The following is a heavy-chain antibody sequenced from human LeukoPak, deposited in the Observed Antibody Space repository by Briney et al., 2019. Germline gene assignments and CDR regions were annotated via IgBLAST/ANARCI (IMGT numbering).Heavy chain of an antibody. D-gene: IGHD3-10*01. J-gene: IGHJ5*02. V-gene: IGHV4-38-2*02. CDR2: FYHSGST. Sequence: PSETLSLTCTVSGYSISTGYYWDWIRQPPGKGLEWIGTFYHSGSTNYNPSLKSRVTISVDKSKNQFSLKLSSVTAADTAVYYCASSRRQDYYGSGTFDPWGQGTLVTVSS. CDR3: ASSRRQDYYGSGTFDP. CDR1: GYSISTGYY.